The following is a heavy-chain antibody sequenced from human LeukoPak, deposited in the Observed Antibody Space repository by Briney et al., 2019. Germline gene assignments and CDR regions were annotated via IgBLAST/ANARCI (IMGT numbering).Heavy chain of an antibody. CDR2: IYGDDET. V-gene: IGHV3-53*01. Sequence: PGGSLRLSCVVSGLPVNFNYMAWVRQAPGKGLEWVSVIYGDDETNYADSVKGRFTISRDNSKNTLYLQMNSLRADDTAVYYCAREAVMPVAPVKIGTSDRPLYEYYGLDVWGQGTTVTVS. CDR1: GLPVNFNY. J-gene: IGHJ6*02. CDR3: AREAVMPVAPVKIGTSDRPLYEYYGLDV. D-gene: IGHD1/OR15-1a*01.